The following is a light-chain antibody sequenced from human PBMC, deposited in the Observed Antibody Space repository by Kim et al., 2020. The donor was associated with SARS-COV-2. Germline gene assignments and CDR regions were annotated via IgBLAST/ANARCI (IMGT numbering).Light chain of an antibody. Sequence: SYELTQPPSVSVSPGQTASITCSGDKLGNQYVSWYQQKAGQAPLLVISQDAKRPSGIPERFSGSNSGNTATLTITGTQAMDEADYYCQVWVNTTVLFGGGTQLTVL. J-gene: IGLJ2*01. CDR2: QDA. CDR1: KLGNQY. V-gene: IGLV3-1*01. CDR3: QVWVNTTVL.